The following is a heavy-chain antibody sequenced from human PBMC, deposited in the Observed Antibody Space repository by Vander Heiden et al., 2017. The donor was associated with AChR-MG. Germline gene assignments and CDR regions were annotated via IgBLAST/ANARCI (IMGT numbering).Heavy chain of an antibody. CDR3: AREGGGYDFDY. J-gene: IGHJ4*02. CDR2: INHRGRT. V-gene: IGHV4-34*01. D-gene: IGHD5-12*01. Sequence: QVQLQQWGAGLMKPSETLSLTCAVFGGYLSGHYWRWVRQPPGKGLEWIGEINHRGRTNYNPSLKSRVTISIDTSKNQFSLKLTSVTAADTAVYYCAREGGGYDFDYWGQGTLVSVFS. CDR1: GGYLSGHY.